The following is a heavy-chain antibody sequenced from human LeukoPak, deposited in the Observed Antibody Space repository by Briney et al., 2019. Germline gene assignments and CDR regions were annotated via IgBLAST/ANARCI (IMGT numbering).Heavy chain of an antibody. D-gene: IGHD3-22*01. J-gene: IGHJ4*02. CDR2: IIPIFGTA. Sequence: ASVKVSCKASGGTFSSYAISWVRQAPGQGLEWMGGIIPIFGTANYAQKFQGRVTITADESTSTAYVELSSLRSEDTAVYYCARDYKPAYYYDSSGYYSKDYWGQGTLVTVSS. CDR3: ARDYKPAYYYDSSGYYSKDY. CDR1: GGTFSSYA. V-gene: IGHV1-69*13.